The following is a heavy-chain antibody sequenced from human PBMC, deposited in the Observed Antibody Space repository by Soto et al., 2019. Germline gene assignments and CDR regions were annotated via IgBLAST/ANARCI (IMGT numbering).Heavy chain of an antibody. Sequence: QVQLLESGGGVVQPGRSLRLSCAASGFPFSSYAMHWVRQAPGKGLEWVAVISYDGSHENYADSVKGRFTISRDNSINTLYLQMNSLSAEDTPMYYCARNLESVSANGHWGQGTLVTVSS. CDR2: ISYDGSHE. D-gene: IGHD1-1*01. CDR3: ARNLESVSANGH. CDR1: GFPFSSYA. J-gene: IGHJ4*02. V-gene: IGHV3-30*04.